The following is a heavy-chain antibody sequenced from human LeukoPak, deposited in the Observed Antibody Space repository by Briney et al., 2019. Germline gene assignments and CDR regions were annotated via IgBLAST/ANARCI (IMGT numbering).Heavy chain of an antibody. J-gene: IGHJ3*02. D-gene: IGHD3-10*01. V-gene: IGHV4-31*03. CDR1: GGSISSGGYY. CDR2: IYYSGST. CDR3: ARHYGSGSYWSHDAFDI. Sequence: PSETLSLTCTVSGGSISSGGYYWSWIRQHPGKGLEWIGDIYYSGSTYYNPSLKSRVTISVDTSKNQFSLKLSSVTAADTAVYYCARHYGSGSYWSHDAFDIWGQGTMVTVSS.